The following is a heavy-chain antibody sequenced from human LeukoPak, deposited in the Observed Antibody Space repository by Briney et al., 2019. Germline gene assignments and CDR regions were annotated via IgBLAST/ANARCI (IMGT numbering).Heavy chain of an antibody. V-gene: IGHV3-7*01. D-gene: IGHD2-21*02. CDR1: GFTFSRYW. CDR3: AKDMGYIVVVTAFDY. J-gene: IGHJ4*02. Sequence: GGSLRLSCAASGFTFSRYWMSWVRQAPGKGLEWVANIKQDGSEKYYVDSVKGRFTISRDNAKNSLYLQMNSLRAEDTAVYYCAKDMGYIVVVTAFDYWGQGTLVTVSS. CDR2: IKQDGSEK.